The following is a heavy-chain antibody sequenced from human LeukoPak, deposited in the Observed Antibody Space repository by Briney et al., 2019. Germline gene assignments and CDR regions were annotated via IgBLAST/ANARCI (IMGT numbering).Heavy chain of an antibody. V-gene: IGHV3-23*01. J-gene: IGHJ4*02. D-gene: IGHD3-10*01. CDR2: ISGSDSST. CDR3: ASMNGVRGVIS. CDR1: GFTFSTYA. Sequence: PGGSLRLSCAASGFTFSTYAMSWVRQAPGKGLEWVSFISGSDSSTHFADSVKGRFSISRDNSKNTLFLQMNSLRVEDTAVYYCASMNGVRGVISWGQGTLVTVSS.